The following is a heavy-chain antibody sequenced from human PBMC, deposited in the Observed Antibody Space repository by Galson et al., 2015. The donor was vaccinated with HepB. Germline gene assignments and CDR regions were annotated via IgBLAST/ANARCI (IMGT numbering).Heavy chain of an antibody. CDR1: GYTLTELS. J-gene: IGHJ4*02. CDR2: FDPEDGEI. Sequence: SVKVSCKVSGYTLTELSMHWVRQTPGKGLEWMGGFDPEDGEIIYAQKFQGRVTMTEDTSTDTAYMELSSLRSEDTAVYYCATLGIAILALDYWGQGTLVTVSS. CDR3: ATLGIAILALDY. D-gene: IGHD3-3*02. V-gene: IGHV1-24*01.